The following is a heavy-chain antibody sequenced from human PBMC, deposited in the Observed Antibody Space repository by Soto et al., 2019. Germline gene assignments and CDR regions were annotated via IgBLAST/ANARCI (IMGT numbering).Heavy chain of an antibody. V-gene: IGHV3-23*01. D-gene: IGHD5-12*01. J-gene: IGHJ4*02. CDR3: AKKAGYIGYDPFDY. CDR2: ISTSGGST. CDR1: GFTFSSYA. Sequence: PGGALRLSCAASGFTFSSYAMSWVRQAPGKGLEWVSAISTSGGSTFYADSVKGRFTISRDNFKNTLYLQMNSLRAEDTAVYYCAKKAGYIGYDPFDYWGQGTLVTVSS.